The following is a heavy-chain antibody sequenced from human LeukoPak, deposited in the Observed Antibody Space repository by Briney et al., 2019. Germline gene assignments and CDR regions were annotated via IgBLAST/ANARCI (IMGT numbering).Heavy chain of an antibody. V-gene: IGHV3-21*01. CDR3: ARGWSSGWYGYFDY. J-gene: IGHJ4*02. CDR2: ISSSSRYI. CDR1: GFTFSSYS. D-gene: IGHD6-19*01. Sequence: PGGSLRLSCAASGFTFSSYSMNWVRQAPGKGLEWVSSISSSSRYIYYADSVKGRFTISRDNAKNSLYLQMNSLRAEDTAVYYCARGWSSGWYGYFDYWGQGTLVTVSS.